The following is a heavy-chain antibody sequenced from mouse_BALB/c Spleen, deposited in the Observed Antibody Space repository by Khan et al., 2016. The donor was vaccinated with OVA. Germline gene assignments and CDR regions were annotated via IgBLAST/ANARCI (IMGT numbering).Heavy chain of an antibody. V-gene: IGHV1S132*01. D-gene: IGHD2-1*01. CDR2: LFPGTGTT. CDR3: ARGYFGNYEFVY. Sequence: QVQLQQSGAELVKPGASVKLSCKTSGYTFTSYWIQWVKQRPGQGLGWIGQLFPGTGTTYYNENFKGKATLTVDTSSSTAYVQLSSLTSEDSAVYFCARGYFGNYEFVYWGQGTLVTVSP. J-gene: IGHJ3*01. CDR1: GYTFTSYW.